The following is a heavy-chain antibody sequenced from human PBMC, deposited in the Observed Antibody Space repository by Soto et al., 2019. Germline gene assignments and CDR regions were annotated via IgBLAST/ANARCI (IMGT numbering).Heavy chain of an antibody. D-gene: IGHD3-10*01. J-gene: IGHJ4*02. CDR1: GFTFSSYW. CDR3: ARLGEGELDY. CDR2: INSDGSST. V-gene: IGHV3-74*03. Sequence: GGSLRLSCAASGFTFSSYWMHWVRQVPGKGLVWVSRINSDGSSTTYADSVRGRFTVSRDNAKNTLYLQMNSLRAEDTAVYYCARLGEGELDYWGQGTLVTVSS.